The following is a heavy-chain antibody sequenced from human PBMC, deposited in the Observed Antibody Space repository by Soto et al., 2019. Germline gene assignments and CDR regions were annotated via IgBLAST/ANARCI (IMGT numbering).Heavy chain of an antibody. CDR1: GFTFSSYW. Sequence: GSLRLSCATSGFTFSSYWMHWVRQVPGKGLLWVSRIDEYGNTINYADSVRGRFTISRDNARNTLYLEMNSLRAEDTALYYCTRDIGGKGAYWGQGTLVTVSS. D-gene: IGHD3-10*01. CDR2: IDEYGNTI. CDR3: TRDIGGKGAY. V-gene: IGHV3-74*01. J-gene: IGHJ4*02.